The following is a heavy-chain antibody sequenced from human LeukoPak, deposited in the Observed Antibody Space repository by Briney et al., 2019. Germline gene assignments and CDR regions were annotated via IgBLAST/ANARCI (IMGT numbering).Heavy chain of an antibody. CDR2: IYYSGST. D-gene: IGHD4-11*01. Sequence: SETLSLTCAVSGGSVSSGSYYWSWIRQPPGKGLEWIGYIYYSGSTNYHPSLKSRFTISVDTSKNQFSLKLSSVTAADTAVYYCARADYSNYGDAFDIWGQGTMVTVSS. CDR3: ARADYSNYGDAFDI. CDR1: GGSVSSGSYY. V-gene: IGHV4-61*01. J-gene: IGHJ3*02.